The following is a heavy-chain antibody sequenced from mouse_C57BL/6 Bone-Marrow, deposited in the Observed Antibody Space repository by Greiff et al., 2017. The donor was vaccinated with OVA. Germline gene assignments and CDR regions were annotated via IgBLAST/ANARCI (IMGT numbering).Heavy chain of an antibody. J-gene: IGHJ2*01. CDR1: GYTFTSYW. CDR2: IDPSDSET. V-gene: IGHV1-52*01. Sequence: QVQLQQPGAELVRPGSSVKLSCKASGYTFTSYWMHWVKQRPIQGLEWIGNIDPSDSETHYNQKFKDKATLTVDKSSSTAYMQLSSLTSEDSAVYYCARMERGGYFDYWGQGTTLTVSS. CDR3: ARMERGGYFDY.